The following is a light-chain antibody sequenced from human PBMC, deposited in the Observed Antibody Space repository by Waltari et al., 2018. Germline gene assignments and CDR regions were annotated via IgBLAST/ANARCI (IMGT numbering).Light chain of an antibody. Sequence: IQLTQSPSSLSASVGDRVTITCRASQGISSYLAWYQQKPGKAPKLLIYAASTLQSGVPSRFSGSGSETDFTLTISSLQPEDFATYYCQQLNSYPLFTFGPGTKVDIK. CDR3: QQLNSYPLFT. CDR2: AAS. J-gene: IGKJ3*01. V-gene: IGKV1-9*01. CDR1: QGISSY.